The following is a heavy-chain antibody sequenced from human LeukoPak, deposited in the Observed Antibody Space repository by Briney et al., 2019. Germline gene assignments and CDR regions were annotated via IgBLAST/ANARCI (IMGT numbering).Heavy chain of an antibody. Sequence: KPSETLSLTCAVYGGSFSGYYWSWIRQPPGKGLEWIGEINHSGSTNYNPSLKSRVTISVDTSKNQFSLKLSSVTAADTAVYYCARPATVTTAGYGYWGQGTLVTVSS. V-gene: IGHV4-34*01. D-gene: IGHD4-11*01. CDR1: GGSFSGYY. J-gene: IGHJ4*02. CDR3: ARPATVTTAGYGY. CDR2: INHSGST.